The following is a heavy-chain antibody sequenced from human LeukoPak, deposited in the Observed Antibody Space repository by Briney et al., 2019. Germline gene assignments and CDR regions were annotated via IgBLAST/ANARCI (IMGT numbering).Heavy chain of an antibody. J-gene: IGHJ4*02. CDR2: INWNGGST. D-gene: IGHD3-3*01. V-gene: IGHV3-20*04. CDR1: GFTFDDYG. CDR3: ARVGSLERLTLYDY. Sequence: GGSLRLSCAASGFTFDDYGMSWVRQAPGKGLEWVSGINWNGGSTGYADSVKGRFTISRDNAKNSLYLQMNSLRAEDTALYYCARVGSLERLTLYDYWGQGTLVTVSS.